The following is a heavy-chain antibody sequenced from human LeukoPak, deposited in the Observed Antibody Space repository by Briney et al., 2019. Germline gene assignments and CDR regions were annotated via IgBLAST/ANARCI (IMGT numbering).Heavy chain of an antibody. CDR1: GFTFSSYS. D-gene: IGHD6-19*01. CDR2: ISSGSAYI. V-gene: IGHV3-21*01. J-gene: IGHJ4*02. Sequence: GGSLRLSCAASGFTFSSYSMNWVRQAPGKGLQWVPSISSGSAYIYYADSVKGRFTISRDNAKNSLYLQMHSLRAEDTAVYYCARGGGSGSGWFFDYWGQGTLVTVSS. CDR3: ARGGGSGSGWFFDY.